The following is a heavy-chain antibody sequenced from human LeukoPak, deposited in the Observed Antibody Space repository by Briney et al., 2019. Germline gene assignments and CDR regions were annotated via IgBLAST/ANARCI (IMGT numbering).Heavy chain of an antibody. J-gene: IGHJ4*02. CDR3: ARSIVVVPAASEAFDY. CDR2: IYHSGST. Sequence: SETLSLTCAVSGYSISSGYYWGWIRQPPGKGLEWIGSIYHSGSTYYNPSLKSRVTISVDTSKNQFSLKLSSVTAADTAVYYCARSIVVVPAASEAFDYWGQGTLVTVSS. CDR1: GYSISSGYY. V-gene: IGHV4-38-2*01. D-gene: IGHD2-2*01.